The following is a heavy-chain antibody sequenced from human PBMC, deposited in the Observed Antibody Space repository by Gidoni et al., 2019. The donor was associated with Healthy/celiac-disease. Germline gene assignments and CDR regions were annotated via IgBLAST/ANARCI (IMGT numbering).Heavy chain of an antibody. J-gene: IGHJ4*02. CDR2: IYTSGST. Sequence: QVQLQESGPGLVKPSQTLSLTCPVSGGSISSGSYYWSWIRQPAGKGLEWIGRIYTSGSTNYNPSLKSRVTISVDTSKNQFSLKLSSVTAADTAVYYCARAMVRGGWFDYWGQGTLVTVSS. CDR3: ARAMVRGGWFDY. V-gene: IGHV4-61*02. D-gene: IGHD3-10*01. CDR1: GGSISSGSYY.